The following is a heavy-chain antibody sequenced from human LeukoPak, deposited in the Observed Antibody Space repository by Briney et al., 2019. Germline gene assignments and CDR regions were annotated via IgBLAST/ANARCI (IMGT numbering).Heavy chain of an antibody. V-gene: IGHV3-48*02. CDR1: VFTFNTYT. Sequence: GGSLRLSCVGSVFTFNTYTMNWVRQAPGKGLEWISYISSSSSIIYDADSVKGRFTISRDNVKNSLYLQMNTLRDEDTAVYFCARDRYGSGTSPDSFDIWGQGTMVTVSS. CDR2: ISSSSSII. J-gene: IGHJ3*02. CDR3: ARDRYGSGTSPDSFDI. D-gene: IGHD3-10*01.